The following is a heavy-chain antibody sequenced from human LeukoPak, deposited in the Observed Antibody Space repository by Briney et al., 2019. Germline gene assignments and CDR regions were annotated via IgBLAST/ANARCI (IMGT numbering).Heavy chain of an antibody. V-gene: IGHV1-2*06. D-gene: IGHD3-22*01. Sequence: ASVKVSCKASGYTFAGYYMHWVRQAPGQGLEWMGRINPNSGGTNYAQKFQGRVTMTRDTSISTAYMELSRLRSDDTAVYYCARDYDSSGYYRRVPPHIPHIGDYWGQGTLVTVSS. CDR1: GYTFAGYY. CDR2: INPNSGGT. CDR3: ARDYDSSGYYRRVPPHIPHIGDY. J-gene: IGHJ4*02.